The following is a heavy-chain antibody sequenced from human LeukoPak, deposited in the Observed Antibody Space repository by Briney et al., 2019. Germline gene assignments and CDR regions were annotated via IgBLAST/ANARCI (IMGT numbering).Heavy chain of an antibody. J-gene: IGHJ4*02. D-gene: IGHD1-26*01. Sequence: PSETLSLTCTVSGGSISSYYWSWIRQPPGKGLEWIGYIYYSGSTNYNPSLKSRVTISVDTSKNQFSLKLSSVTAADTAVYYCARGRTPRVSGYFDYWGQGTLVTVSS. CDR1: GGSISSYY. CDR3: ARGRTPRVSGYFDY. V-gene: IGHV4-59*08. CDR2: IYYSGST.